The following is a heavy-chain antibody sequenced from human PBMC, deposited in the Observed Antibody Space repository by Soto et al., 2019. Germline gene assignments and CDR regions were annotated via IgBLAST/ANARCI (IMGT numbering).Heavy chain of an antibody. D-gene: IGHD2-2*01. Sequence: PGGSLRLSCAASGFTFRNYGMNWVRQAPVKGLEWVSYIGIGSSTTYYADSVKGRFTISRDNAKNSLYLQMNSLRAEDTAVYYCARDPNIVLVPSAIYYYYGMDVWSQGTTVTVSS. J-gene: IGHJ6*02. CDR3: ARDPNIVLVPSAIYYYYGMDV. CDR1: GFTFRNYG. CDR2: IGIGSSTT. V-gene: IGHV3-48*01.